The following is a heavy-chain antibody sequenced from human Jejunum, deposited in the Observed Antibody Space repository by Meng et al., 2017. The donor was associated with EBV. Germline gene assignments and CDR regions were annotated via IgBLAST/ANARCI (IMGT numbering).Heavy chain of an antibody. CDR1: DVSVNSDGYY. CDR2: MSYSGSA. D-gene: IGHD5-24*01. Sequence: QLQEWGPGLVKPSQTLSLTCGVSDVSVNSDGYYWSWIRQPPGKGLEWIGYMSYSGSANYNPSLDGRITISLDRSKNQFSLKLTSVTAADTAIYFCTTERPGAGYFDPWGRGTQVTVSS. CDR3: TTERPGAGYFDP. J-gene: IGHJ5*02. V-gene: IGHV4-30-4*01.